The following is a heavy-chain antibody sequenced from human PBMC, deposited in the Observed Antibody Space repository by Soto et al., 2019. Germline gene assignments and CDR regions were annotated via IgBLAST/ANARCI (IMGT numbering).Heavy chain of an antibody. CDR1: GASISNYY. J-gene: IGHJ4*02. CDR3: ARHFVAVVIKGWGY. V-gene: IGHV4-39*01. CDR2: TYYNGNA. Sequence: PSETLSLTCSVSGASISNYYWDWLRQPPGKGLEWIGTTYYNGNAYYNPSLKSRVSMSVDTSKNQFSLKLVSVTAADTAVYYCARHFVAVVIKGWGYWGQGTLVTVSS. D-gene: IGHD3-10*01.